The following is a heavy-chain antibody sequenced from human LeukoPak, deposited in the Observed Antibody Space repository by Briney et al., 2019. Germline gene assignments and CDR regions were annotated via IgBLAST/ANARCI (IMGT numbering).Heavy chain of an antibody. J-gene: IGHJ4*02. CDR3: ARGRYSGYGIDS. D-gene: IGHD5-12*01. Sequence: ASVKVSCKASGYTFTSYDINWVRRATGQGLEWMGWMNPYSGNTAYAQKFQGRVTMTRDTSISTAYMELSSLTSEDTAVYYCARGRYSGYGIDSWGQGTLVSVSS. V-gene: IGHV1-8*01. CDR1: GYTFTSYD. CDR2: MNPYSGNT.